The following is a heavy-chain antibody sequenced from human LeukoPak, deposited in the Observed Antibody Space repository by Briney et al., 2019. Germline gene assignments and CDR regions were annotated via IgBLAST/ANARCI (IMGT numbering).Heavy chain of an antibody. CDR2: INHSGST. D-gene: IGHD3-10*01. V-gene: IGHV4-34*01. Sequence: SETLSLTCAVYGGSFSGYYWSWIRQPPGKGLEWMGEINHSGSTNYNLSLKSRVTISVDTSKNQFYMKLSSLTVADTDVYYCARGLYYYGSERYDCLVALDIWGQGTMVTVSS. J-gene: IGHJ3*02. CDR1: GGSFSGYY. CDR3: ARGLYYYGSERYDCLVALDI.